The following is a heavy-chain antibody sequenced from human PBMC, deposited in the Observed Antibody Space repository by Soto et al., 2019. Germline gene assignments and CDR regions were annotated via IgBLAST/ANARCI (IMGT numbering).Heavy chain of an antibody. CDR1: GGSISSGSYY. D-gene: IGHD3-9*01. J-gene: IGHJ2*01. CDR3: ARGTDTWFFDL. V-gene: IGHV4-31*03. CDR2: IHESGSM. Sequence: QVQLQESGPGLVKPSQTLSLTCTVSGGSISSGSYYWSWIRQHPGKGLEWIGYIHESGSMYYKASLKSRVTISIDTSKNQFSLKLTSVTAADTAVYYCARGTDTWFFDLWGRGTLVTVSS.